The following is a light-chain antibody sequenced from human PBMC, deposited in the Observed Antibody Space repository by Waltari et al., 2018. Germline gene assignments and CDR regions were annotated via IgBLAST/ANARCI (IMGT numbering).Light chain of an antibody. CDR2: QNT. J-gene: IGLJ3*02. CDR3: QAWDSSTVV. CDR1: NLGDKF. V-gene: IGLV3-1*01. Sequence: SYELTQSSSVYVSPGQSATITCTGDNLGDKFCNWYQQRPGQAPVLVSHQNTKRPSGLPERFSGSNSGNTATLTISETQPLDEADYYCQAWDSSTVVFGGGTKLTVL.